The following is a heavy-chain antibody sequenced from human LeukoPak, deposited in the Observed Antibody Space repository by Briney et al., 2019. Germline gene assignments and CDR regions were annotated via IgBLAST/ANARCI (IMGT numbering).Heavy chain of an antibody. Sequence: GGSLRLSCAASGFTFSSYDMSWVRQAPGKGLEWVSAISGIGGSTYYADSAKRRFTISRDNSKNTLFLQMSRLSAEDTAVYYCAKTSAGIRGGYFDYWGQGTLVTVSS. J-gene: IGHJ4*02. CDR3: AKTSAGIRGGYFDY. D-gene: IGHD3-10*01. CDR2: ISGIGGST. V-gene: IGHV3-23*01. CDR1: GFTFSSYD.